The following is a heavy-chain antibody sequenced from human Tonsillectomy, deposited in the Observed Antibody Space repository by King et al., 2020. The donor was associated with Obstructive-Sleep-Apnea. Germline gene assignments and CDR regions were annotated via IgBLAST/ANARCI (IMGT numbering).Heavy chain of an antibody. J-gene: IGHJ5*02. CDR3: AKDKGAGYRSSWYGDWFDP. Sequence: VQLVESGGGLVRPGGSLRLSCAASGFTFSSYAISWVRQAPGKGLEWVSAISGSGGRTYYADSVKGRFTISRDNFKDTLYLQMNSLRAEDTAVYYCAKDKGAGYRSSWYGDWFDPWGQGTLVTVSS. V-gene: IGHV3-23*04. CDR2: ISGSGGRT. D-gene: IGHD6-13*01. CDR1: GFTFSSYA.